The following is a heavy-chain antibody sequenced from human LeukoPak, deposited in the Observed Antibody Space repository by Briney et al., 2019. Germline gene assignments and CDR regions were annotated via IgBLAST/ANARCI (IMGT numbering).Heavy chain of an antibody. Sequence: SETLSLTCTVSGGSISSYYWSWIRQPPGKGLEWIGYIYYSGSTNYSPSLKSRVTISLDTSKNQFSLKLSSVTAADTAVYYCARRVGVNWNFDLWGRGTLVTVSS. CDR2: IYYSGST. J-gene: IGHJ2*01. CDR3: ARRVGVNWNFDL. V-gene: IGHV4-59*01. D-gene: IGHD2-8*01. CDR1: GGSISSYY.